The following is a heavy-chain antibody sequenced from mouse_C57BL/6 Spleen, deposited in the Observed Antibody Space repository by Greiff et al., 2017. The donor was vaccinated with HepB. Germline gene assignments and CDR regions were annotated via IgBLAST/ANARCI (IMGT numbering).Heavy chain of an antibody. Sequence: EVKLVESGGGLVKPGGSLKLSCAASGFTFSDYGMHWVRQAPEKGLEWVAYISSGSSTIYYADTVKGRFTISRDNAKNTLFLQMTSLRSGDTAMYYCARHHKGAMDYWGQGTSVTVSS. J-gene: IGHJ4*01. CDR2: ISSGSSTI. V-gene: IGHV5-17*01. CDR3: ARHHKGAMDY. CDR1: GFTFSDYG.